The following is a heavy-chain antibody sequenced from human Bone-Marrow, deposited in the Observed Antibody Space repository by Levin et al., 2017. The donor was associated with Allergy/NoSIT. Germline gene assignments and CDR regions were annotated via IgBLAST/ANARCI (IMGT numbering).Heavy chain of an antibody. CDR2: IYNSGTT. Sequence: SQTLSLPCTVSGGSLHSNSWSWIRQLPGGGLEWIGYIYNSGTTNYNSALMSRLTMSLDTSRNQFSLKLRSVTAADTAIYYCASLRPGNYYYSGFDVWGQGATVTVSS. J-gene: IGHJ6*02. CDR3: ASLRPGNYYYSGFDV. D-gene: IGHD4-17*01. V-gene: IGHV4-59*01. CDR1: GGSLHSNS.